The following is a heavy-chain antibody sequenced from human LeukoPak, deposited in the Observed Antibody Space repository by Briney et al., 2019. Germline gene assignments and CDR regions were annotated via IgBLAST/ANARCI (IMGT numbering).Heavy chain of an antibody. V-gene: IGHV1-69*01. D-gene: IGHD4-11*01. CDR2: IIPIFGTA. Sequence: SVKVSCKASGGTFSGSAISWVRQAPEQGLEWMGGIIPIFGTANYAQKFQGRVTITADESTSTAYMELNSLRSEDSAVYYCARAIVAVTTPNGAFDIWGQGTMVTVSS. CDR1: GGTFSGSA. J-gene: IGHJ3*02. CDR3: ARAIVAVTTPNGAFDI.